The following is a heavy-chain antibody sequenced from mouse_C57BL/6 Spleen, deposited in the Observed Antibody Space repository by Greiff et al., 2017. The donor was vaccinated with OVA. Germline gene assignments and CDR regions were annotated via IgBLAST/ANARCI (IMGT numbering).Heavy chain of an antibody. CDR3: ASLYDYDEGYYFDY. Sequence: QVQLQQPGAELVRPGTSVKLSCKASGYTFTSYWMHWVKQRPGQGLEWIGVIDPSDSYTNYNQKFKGKATLTVDTSSSTAYMQLSSLTSEDAAVYYCASLYDYDEGYYFDYWGQGTTLTVSS. V-gene: IGHV1-59*01. D-gene: IGHD2-4*01. J-gene: IGHJ2*01. CDR2: IDPSDSYT. CDR1: GYTFTSYW.